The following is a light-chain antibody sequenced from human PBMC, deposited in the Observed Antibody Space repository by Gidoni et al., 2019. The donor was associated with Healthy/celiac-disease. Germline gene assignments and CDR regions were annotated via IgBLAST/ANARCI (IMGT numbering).Light chain of an antibody. J-gene: IGKJ2*01. V-gene: IGKV1-39*01. Sequence: IQMTQSPSSMSASGGDRVTITCRASQSISSYLNWYQQKPGKAPKLLIYAASSLQSGVPSRFSGSGSGTDFTLTISSLQPEDFATYYCQQSYSTPPTFXXXTKLEIK. CDR2: AAS. CDR3: QQSYSTPPT. CDR1: QSISSY.